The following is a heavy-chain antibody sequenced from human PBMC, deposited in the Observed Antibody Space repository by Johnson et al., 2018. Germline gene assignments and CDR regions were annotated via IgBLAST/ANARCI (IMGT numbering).Heavy chain of an antibody. D-gene: IGHD6-6*01. Sequence: VQLVQSGGGLVQPWGSLRLSCAASGFTVSSNYMSWVRQAPGKGLEWISVMYSGGSTYYADSVKGRFTISRDNSKNTLYLQMNSLRAEDTAVYYCAREEQLVRNYYYMDVWGKGTTVTVSS. CDR1: GFTVSSNY. J-gene: IGHJ6*03. CDR2: MYSGGST. V-gene: IGHV3-66*02. CDR3: AREEQLVRNYYYMDV.